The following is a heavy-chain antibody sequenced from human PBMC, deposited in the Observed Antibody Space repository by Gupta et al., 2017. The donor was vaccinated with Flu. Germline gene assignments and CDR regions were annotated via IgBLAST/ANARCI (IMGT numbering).Heavy chain of an antibody. CDR1: GFTFRNYG. CDR3: ARGSGYSGDDWSWNIDY. J-gene: IGHJ4*02. Sequence: QVQLVESGGGVVQPGRSLRLSCAASGFTFRNYGMHWVRQAPGKGLEWVAVIWYDGSNEYYVDSVKGRFTISRDNSKNTLYLQMNTLRAEDTAVYYCARGSGYSGDDWSWNIDYWGQGTLVTVSS. V-gene: IGHV3-33*01. D-gene: IGHD5-12*01. CDR2: IWYDGSNE.